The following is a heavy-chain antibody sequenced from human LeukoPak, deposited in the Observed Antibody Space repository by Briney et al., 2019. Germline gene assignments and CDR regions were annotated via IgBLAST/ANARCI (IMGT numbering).Heavy chain of an antibody. CDR1: GFTFSSYG. Sequence: GGSLRLSCAASGFTFSSYGMHWVRQAPGKGLEWVSVIYSGGSTYYADSVKGRFTISRDNSKNTLYLQMNSLRAEDTAVYYCARDGDYYDSSGYGLFDYWGQGTLVTVSS. V-gene: IGHV3-NL1*01. J-gene: IGHJ4*02. CDR2: IYSGGST. CDR3: ARDGDYYDSSGYGLFDY. D-gene: IGHD3-22*01.